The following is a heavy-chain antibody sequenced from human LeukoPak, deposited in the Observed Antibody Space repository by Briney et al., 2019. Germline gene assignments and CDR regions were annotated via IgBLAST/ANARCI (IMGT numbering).Heavy chain of an antibody. V-gene: IGHV4-4*07. CDR1: GGSISSYY. J-gene: IGHJ4*02. Sequence: SETLSLTCTVSGGSISSYYWSWIRQPAGKGLEWIGRIYTSGSTNYNPSLKSRVTMSVDTSKNQFSLKLSSVTAADTAVYYCARVGATTAMSISSLDYWGQGTLVTVSS. D-gene: IGHD1-26*01. CDR2: IYTSGST. CDR3: ARVGATTAMSISSLDY.